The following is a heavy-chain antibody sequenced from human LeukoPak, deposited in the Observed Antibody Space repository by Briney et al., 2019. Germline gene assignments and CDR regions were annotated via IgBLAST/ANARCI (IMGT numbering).Heavy chain of an antibody. Sequence: PGGSLRLSCAASGFTFSNYAMSWVRQAPGKGLEWVSTIIGGSGRTYYTDSAKGRFTISRDHSENTLYLQMNSLRAEDTAVYHCAKHGRGNNSRDYFDYWGQGTLVTVSS. D-gene: IGHD5-12*01. CDR3: AKHGRGNNSRDYFDY. CDR2: IIGGSGRT. CDR1: GFTFSNYA. V-gene: IGHV3-23*01. J-gene: IGHJ4*02.